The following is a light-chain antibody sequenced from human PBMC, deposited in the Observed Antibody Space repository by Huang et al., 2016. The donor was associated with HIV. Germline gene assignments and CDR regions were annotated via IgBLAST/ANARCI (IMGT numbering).Light chain of an antibody. CDR1: QSLSSNY. Sequence: EIVLTQSPGTLSLSTGGRATLSCGASQSLSSNYLAWYQQKPGQAPRLLIYGASTRATGVPDRSSGSGSGTDFTLTIGGLEPEDFAVYYCQQYGISPYTFGQGTKLEI. CDR3: QQYGISPYT. CDR2: GAS. V-gene: IGKV3-20*01. J-gene: IGKJ2*01.